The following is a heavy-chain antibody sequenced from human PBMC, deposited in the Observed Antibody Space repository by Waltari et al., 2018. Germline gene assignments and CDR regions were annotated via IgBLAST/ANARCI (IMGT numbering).Heavy chain of an antibody. CDR1: GYSISSDYY. CDR2: INHSGST. CDR3: ARTGRRVGLLSGCIDY. V-gene: IGHV4-38-2*02. Sequence: QVQLQESGPGVVQPSATVSLTRTVSGYSISSDYYWGWLWQPPGKGRGWIGSINHSGSTYSNPTLGSRVTMSVDATMSPFVGRAGSVPAADTDVFSSARTGRRVGLLSGCIDYWGQGTLVTVSS. D-gene: IGHD2-21*01. J-gene: IGHJ4*02.